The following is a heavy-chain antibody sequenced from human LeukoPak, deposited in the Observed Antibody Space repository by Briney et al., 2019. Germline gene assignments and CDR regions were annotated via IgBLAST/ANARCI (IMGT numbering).Heavy chain of an antibody. V-gene: IGHV3-7*01. D-gene: IGHD3-3*01. J-gene: IGHJ4*02. CDR3: ARDRSISGVVTLDY. Sequence: PGGSLRLSCAASGFTFSRHWMSWVRQAPGKGLEWVANIKEDGSEKYCVDSVKGRFTISRDNAKNSLYLQMNSLRAEDTAVYYCARDRSISGVVTLDYWGQGTLVTVSS. CDR2: IKEDGSEK. CDR1: GFTFSRHW.